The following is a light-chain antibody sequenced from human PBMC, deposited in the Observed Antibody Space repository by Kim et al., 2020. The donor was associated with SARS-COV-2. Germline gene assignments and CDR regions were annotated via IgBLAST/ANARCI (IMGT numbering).Light chain of an antibody. Sequence: QLVLTQSPSASASPGASVKLTCTLSSGHSSYAIAWHQQQPEKGPRYLMNLNSDGSHSKGDGIPDRFSGSSSGAERYLTISSLQSDDEADYYCQTWGTGIQVFGGGTQLTVL. CDR2: LNSDGSH. CDR3: QTWGTGIQV. CDR1: SGHSSYA. V-gene: IGLV4-69*01. J-gene: IGLJ3*02.